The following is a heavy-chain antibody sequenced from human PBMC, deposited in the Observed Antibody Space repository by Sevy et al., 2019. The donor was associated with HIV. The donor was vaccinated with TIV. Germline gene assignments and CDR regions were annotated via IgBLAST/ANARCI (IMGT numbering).Heavy chain of an antibody. J-gene: IGHJ4*02. CDR1: GGSISSSDSY. CDR3: ANKRGYSHGPFDY. V-gene: IGHV4-30-4*01. Sequence: SETLSLTCTVSGGSISSSDSYWSWIRQPPGKGLEWIGYIHFSGGTYYNPFLKSRVAMSVDTSERQFSLRSSFMTAADTAVYYCANKRGYSHGPFDYWGQGALVTVSS. CDR2: IHFSGGT. D-gene: IGHD5-12*01.